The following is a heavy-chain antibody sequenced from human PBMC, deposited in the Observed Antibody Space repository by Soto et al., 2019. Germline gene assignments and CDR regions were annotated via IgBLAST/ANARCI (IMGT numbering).Heavy chain of an antibody. CDR2: FDPEDGET. D-gene: IGHD3-3*01. J-gene: IGHJ4*02. CDR3: ATGLGVVHRYGDY. V-gene: IGHV1-24*01. CDR1: GYSLTELS. Sequence: GASVKVSCKVSGYSLTELSMHWVRQAPGKGLEWMGGFDPEDGETIYAQKFQGRVTMTEDTSTDTAYMELSSLRSEDTAVYYCATGLGVVHRYGDYWGQGTLVTVSS.